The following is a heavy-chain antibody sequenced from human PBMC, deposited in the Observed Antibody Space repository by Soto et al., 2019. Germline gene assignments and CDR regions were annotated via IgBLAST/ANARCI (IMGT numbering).Heavy chain of an antibody. CDR3: ARSLQLWSFRVFDY. V-gene: IGHV1-69*01. D-gene: IGHD5-18*01. J-gene: IGHJ4*02. Sequence: FSCKASGGTFSSYAISWVRQAPGQGLEWMGGIIPIFGTANYAQKFQGRVTITADESTSTAYMELSSLRSEDTAVYYCARSLQLWSFRVFDYWGQGTLVTVSS. CDR1: GGTFSSYA. CDR2: IIPIFGTA.